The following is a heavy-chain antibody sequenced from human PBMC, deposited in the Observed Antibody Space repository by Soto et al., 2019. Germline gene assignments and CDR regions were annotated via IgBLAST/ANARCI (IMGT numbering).Heavy chain of an antibody. CDR1: GLSISRCG. J-gene: IGHJ6*02. Sequence: PAWGLSISRCGPHRVHQAPGKGLEWVAVISYDGSNKYYADSVKGRFTISRDNSKNTLYLQMNSLRAEDTAVYYCAKDRIAARIPPNYYCSTVVWGQGTRVTVFS. V-gene: IGHV3-30*18. CDR2: ISYDGSNK. CDR3: AKDRIAARIPPNYYCSTVV. D-gene: IGHD6-6*01.